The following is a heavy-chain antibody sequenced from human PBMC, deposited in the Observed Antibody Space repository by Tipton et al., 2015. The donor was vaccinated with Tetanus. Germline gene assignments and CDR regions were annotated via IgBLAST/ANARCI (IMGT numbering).Heavy chain of an antibody. D-gene: IGHD3-3*01. CDR2: ISATGGST. Sequence: GSLRLSCAASGFTLNSYGMSWVRQAPGKGLEWVSGISATGGSTYYADSVKGRFTISRDISKNTLYLQMNSLRAEDTAVYYCAKEQYYDFWSGYYVLDYWGQGTLVTVSS. J-gene: IGHJ4*02. CDR3: AKEQYYDFWSGYYVLDY. CDR1: GFTLNSYG. V-gene: IGHV3-23*01.